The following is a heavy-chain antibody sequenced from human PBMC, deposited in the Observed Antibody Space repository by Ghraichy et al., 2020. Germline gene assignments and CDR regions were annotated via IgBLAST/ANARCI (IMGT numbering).Heavy chain of an antibody. J-gene: IGHJ6*02. D-gene: IGHD2-21*02. CDR2: TYYRSKWYN. CDR1: GDSVSSNSAA. Sequence: SETLSLTCAISGDSVSSNSAAWNWIRQSPSRGLEWLGRTYYRSKWYNDYAVSVKSRITINPDTSKNQFSLQLNSVTPEDTAVYYCARAYCGGDCYPYYYYGMDVWGQGTTVTVSS. V-gene: IGHV6-1*01. CDR3: ARAYCGGDCYPYYYYGMDV.